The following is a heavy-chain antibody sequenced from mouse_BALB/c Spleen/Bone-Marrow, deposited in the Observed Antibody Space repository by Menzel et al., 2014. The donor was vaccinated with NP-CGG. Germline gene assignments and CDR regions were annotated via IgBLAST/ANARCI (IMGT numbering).Heavy chain of an antibody. CDR2: ISYSGST. Sequence: EVQLQQSGPGLVKPSQSLSLTCTVTGYSITSDYAWNWIRQFPGNKLEWMGYISYSGSTSYNPSLKSRISISRDTSKSQFFLQLNSVTTEDTATYYCARNYGYLYALDYWGQGTSVTVSS. CDR3: ARNYGYLYALDY. D-gene: IGHD1-2*01. CDR1: GYSITSDYA. J-gene: IGHJ4*01. V-gene: IGHV3-2*02.